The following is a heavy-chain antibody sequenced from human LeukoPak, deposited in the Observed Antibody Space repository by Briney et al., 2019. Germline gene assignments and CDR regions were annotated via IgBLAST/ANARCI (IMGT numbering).Heavy chain of an antibody. CDR1: GYSFTSYC. J-gene: IGHJ5*02. V-gene: IGHV5-51*01. CDR2: IYPGNSDT. D-gene: IGHD3-9*01. Sequence: GESLKISCKGSGYSFTSYCIGWVRQMPGKGLEWMGIIYPGNSDTKYSPSFQGQVTISADKSISTTYLQWSSLKAADTAMYYCARGDTLTTYNWFDPWGQGTLVTVSS. CDR3: ARGDTLTTYNWFDP.